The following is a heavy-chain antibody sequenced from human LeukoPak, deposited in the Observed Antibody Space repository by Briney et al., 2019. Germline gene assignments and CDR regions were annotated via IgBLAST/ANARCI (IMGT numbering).Heavy chain of an antibody. J-gene: IGHJ3*02. CDR2: INHNKTT. CDR1: GGPFSSYY. Sequence: SETLSLTCAVYGGPFSSYYWTWIRQSPGKGLEWIGEINHNKTTNYNPSLTSRVTISVDTSKNQFSLKLSSVTAADTAVYYCAGADILTGKGIFDIWGQGTMVTVSS. CDR3: AGADILTGKGIFDI. D-gene: IGHD3-9*01. V-gene: IGHV4-34*01.